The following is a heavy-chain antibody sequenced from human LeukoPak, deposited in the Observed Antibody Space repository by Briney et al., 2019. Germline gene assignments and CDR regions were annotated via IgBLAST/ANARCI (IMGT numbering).Heavy chain of an antibody. CDR2: IYYSGST. CDR1: GGSISSYY. Sequence: PSETLSLTCTVSGGSISSYYWSWIRQPPGKGLEWIGYIYYSGSTNYNPSLKSRVTISVDTSKNQFSLKLSSVTAADTAVYYCARDSGIAAGYGMDVWGQGTTVTVSS. V-gene: IGHV4-59*01. D-gene: IGHD6-25*01. J-gene: IGHJ6*02. CDR3: ARDSGIAAGYGMDV.